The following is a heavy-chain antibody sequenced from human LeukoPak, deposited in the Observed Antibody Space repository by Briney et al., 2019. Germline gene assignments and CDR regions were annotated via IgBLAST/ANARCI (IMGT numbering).Heavy chain of an antibody. CDR2: INPNSGGT. Sequence: GASVKVSCKASGYTFTGYYMHWVRQAPGKGLEWMGRINPNSGGTNYAQKFQGRVTMTRDTSISTAYMELSRLRSDDTAVYCCAQSGYSYGYYSDYWGQGTLVTVSS. V-gene: IGHV1-2*06. CDR1: GYTFTGYY. J-gene: IGHJ4*02. D-gene: IGHD5-18*01. CDR3: AQSGYSYGYYSDY.